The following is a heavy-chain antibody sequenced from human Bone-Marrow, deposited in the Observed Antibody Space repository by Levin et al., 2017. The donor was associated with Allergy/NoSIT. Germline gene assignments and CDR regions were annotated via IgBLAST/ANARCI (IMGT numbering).Heavy chain of an antibody. CDR1: GGTFNSYA. V-gene: IGHV1-69*13. J-gene: IGHJ5*02. Sequence: SVKVSCKASGGTFNSYAFTWVRQAPGQGLEWVRGIIPFFGTANYAQKFQGRVTITADESTSTVYMDLISLRSEDTGVYYCARELRYNWDSAHNWFDPWGQGTLVTVSS. D-gene: IGHD1-7*01. CDR2: IIPFFGTA. CDR3: ARELRYNWDSAHNWFDP.